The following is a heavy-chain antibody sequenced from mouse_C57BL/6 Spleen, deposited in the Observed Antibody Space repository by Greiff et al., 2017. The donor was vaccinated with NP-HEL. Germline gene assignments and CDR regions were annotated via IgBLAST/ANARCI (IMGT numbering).Heavy chain of an antibody. CDR2: IRSKSSNYAT. CDR3: VRARSGWAFDY. Sequence: EVKLVESGGGLVQPRGSLKLSCAASGFTFTTYAMHWVRQAPGKALEWVARIRSKSSNYATYYADSVKVRFTISRDNSQSMLYLQMNTLKTEDTATYYCVRARSGWAFDYWGKGTTLTVSS. J-gene: IGHJ2*01. CDR1: GFTFTTYA. D-gene: IGHD3-2*02. V-gene: IGHV10-3*01.